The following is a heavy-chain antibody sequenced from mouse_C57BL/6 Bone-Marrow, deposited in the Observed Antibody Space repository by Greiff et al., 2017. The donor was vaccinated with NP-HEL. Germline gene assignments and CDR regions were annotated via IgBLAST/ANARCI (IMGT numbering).Heavy chain of an antibody. Sequence: EVKVVESGGGLVKPGGSLKLSCAASGFTFSDYGMHWVRQAPEKGLEWVAYISSGSSTIYYADTVKGRFTISRDNAKNTLFLQMTSMRSEDTAMYYCARGYYGSSYGRVANWGQGTTLTVSS. D-gene: IGHD1-1*01. CDR3: ARGYYGSSYGRVAN. CDR1: GFTFSDYG. V-gene: IGHV5-17*01. CDR2: ISSGSSTI. J-gene: IGHJ2*01.